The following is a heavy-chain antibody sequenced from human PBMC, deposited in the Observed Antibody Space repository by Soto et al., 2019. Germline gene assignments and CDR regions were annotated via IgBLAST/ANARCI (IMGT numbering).Heavy chain of an antibody. Sequence: QVQLQESGPGLVKPSETLSLTCTVSGGSISSYYWSWIRQSPGKGLEWIGHIYYSGSTNYNPSLKSRXXIXVXTSKNQFSLKLSSVTAADTAVYYCASRRAAAATLDYWGQGTLVTVSS. V-gene: IGHV4-59*08. CDR1: GGSISSYY. D-gene: IGHD6-13*01. CDR3: ASRRAAAATLDY. J-gene: IGHJ4*02. CDR2: IYYSGST.